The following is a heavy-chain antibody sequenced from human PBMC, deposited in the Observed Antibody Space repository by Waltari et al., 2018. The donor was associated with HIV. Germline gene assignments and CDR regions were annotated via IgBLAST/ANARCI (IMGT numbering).Heavy chain of an antibody. CDR2: IIPIFGTA. V-gene: IGHV1-69*01. CDR1: GGTFSSYA. CDR3: ARDPRRWELPQGFDY. D-gene: IGHD1-26*01. J-gene: IGHJ4*02. Sequence: QVQLVQSGAEVKKPGASVKVSCKASGGTFSSYAISWGRQAPGQGLEWMGGIIPIFGTANYAQKFQGRVTITADESTSTAYMELSSLRSEDTAVYYCARDPRRWELPQGFDYWGQGTLVTVSS.